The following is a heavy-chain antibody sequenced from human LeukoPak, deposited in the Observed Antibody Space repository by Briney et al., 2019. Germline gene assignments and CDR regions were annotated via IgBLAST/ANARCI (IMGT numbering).Heavy chain of an antibody. D-gene: IGHD3-3*01. CDR2: IYYSGST. V-gene: IGHV4-30-4*08. CDR1: GGSISSGDYY. Sequence: SQTLSLTRTVSGGSISSGDYYWSWIRQPPGKGLEWIGYIYYSGSTYYNPSLKSRVTISVDTSKNQFSLKLSSVTAADTAVYYCARGRGKRITIFGVTYNWFDPWGQGTLVTVSS. J-gene: IGHJ5*02. CDR3: ARGRGKRITIFGVTYNWFDP.